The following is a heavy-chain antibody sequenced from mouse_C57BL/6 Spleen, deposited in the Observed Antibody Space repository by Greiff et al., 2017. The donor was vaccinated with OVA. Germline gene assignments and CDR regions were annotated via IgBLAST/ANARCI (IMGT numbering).Heavy chain of an antibody. CDR2: INPGSGGT. V-gene: IGHV1-54*01. J-gene: IGHJ2*01. Sequence: QVQLKQSGAELVRPGTSVKVSCKASGYAFTNYLIEWVKQRPGQGLEWIGVINPGSGGTNYNEKFKGKATLTADKSSSTAYMQLSSLTSEDSAVYFCARSRDYDPYDFDYWGQGTTLTVSS. D-gene: IGHD2-4*01. CDR1: GYAFTNYL. CDR3: ARSRDYDPYDFDY.